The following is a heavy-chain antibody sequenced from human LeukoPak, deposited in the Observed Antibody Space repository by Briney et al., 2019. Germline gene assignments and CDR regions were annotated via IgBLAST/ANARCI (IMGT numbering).Heavy chain of an antibody. Sequence: SGGSLRLSCAASGFTFSSYAMSWVRQAPGKGLEWVSTIGSRGVSTYYANSVKGRFTISRDSSKNTLYPQMNSLRAEDTAVYYCAKKVPAAAFDIWGQGTMVTVSS. CDR3: AKKVPAAAFDI. D-gene: IGHD2-2*01. V-gene: IGHV3-23*01. CDR1: GFTFSSYA. CDR2: IGSRGVST. J-gene: IGHJ3*02.